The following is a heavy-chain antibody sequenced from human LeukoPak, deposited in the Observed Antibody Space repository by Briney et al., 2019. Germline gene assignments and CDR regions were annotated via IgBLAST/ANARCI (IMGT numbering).Heavy chain of an antibody. CDR2: IYYNGSA. J-gene: IGHJ5*02. CDR1: GASISVYH. CDR3: AKGGVLQYSWFDP. V-gene: IGHV4-59*01. Sequence: SETLSLTCTVSGASISVYHWSWIRQPPGKGPEWIGCIYYNGSANYNPSLKSRVTISGDTSKNQFSLKLSSVTAADTAVYYCAKGGVLQYSWFDPWGQGTLVTVSS. D-gene: IGHD3-10*01.